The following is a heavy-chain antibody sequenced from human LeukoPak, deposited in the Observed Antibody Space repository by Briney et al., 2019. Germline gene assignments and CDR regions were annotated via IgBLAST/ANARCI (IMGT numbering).Heavy chain of an antibody. CDR2: IYYSGST. Sequence: SETLSLTCTVSGGSISSYYWSWIRQPPGKGLEWIGYIYYSGSTNYNPSLKSRVTISVDQSKNQFSLKLNSVTAADTAVYYCARAFLVGYSPEEYFFDYWGQGTLVAVSS. CDR3: ARAFLVGYSPEEYFFDY. V-gene: IGHV4-59*12. J-gene: IGHJ4*02. D-gene: IGHD2-21*01. CDR1: GGSISSYY.